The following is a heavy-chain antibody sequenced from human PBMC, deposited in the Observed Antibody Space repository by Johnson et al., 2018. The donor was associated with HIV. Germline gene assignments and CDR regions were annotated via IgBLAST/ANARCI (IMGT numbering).Heavy chain of an antibody. CDR2: ISYDGSNK. V-gene: IGHV3-30*04. D-gene: IGHD3-22*01. CDR3: ARGPPIVVVHGAFDI. Sequence: QVQLVESGGGLVQPGGSLRLSCAASGFTFSSYAMHWVRQAPGKGLEWVAVISYDGSNKYYADSVKGRFTISRDNSKNTLYLQMNSLRAEDTAVYYCARGPPIVVVHGAFDIWGQGTMVTVSS. J-gene: IGHJ3*02. CDR1: GFTFSSYA.